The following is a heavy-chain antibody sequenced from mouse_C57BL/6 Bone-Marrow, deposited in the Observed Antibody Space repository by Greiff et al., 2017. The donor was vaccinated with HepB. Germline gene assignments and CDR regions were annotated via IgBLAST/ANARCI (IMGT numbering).Heavy chain of an antibody. J-gene: IGHJ2*01. CDR2: ISSGGDYI. Sequence: EVQGVESGEGLVKPGGSLKLSCAASGFTFSSYAMSWVRQTPEKRLEWVAYISSGGDYIYYADTVKGRFTISRDNARSTLYLQMSSLKSEDTAMYYCTRVVYDGYYNYFDYWGQGTTLTVSS. V-gene: IGHV5-9-1*02. CDR1: GFTFSSYA. D-gene: IGHD2-3*01. CDR3: TRVVYDGYYNYFDY.